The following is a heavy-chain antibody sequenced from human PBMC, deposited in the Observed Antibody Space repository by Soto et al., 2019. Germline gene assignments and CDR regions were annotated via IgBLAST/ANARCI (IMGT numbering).Heavy chain of an antibody. CDR3: ARHLSHCSSTSCYSGGHWFDL. D-gene: IGHD2-2*02. CDR1: GGSISSSSYY. V-gene: IGHV4-39*01. Sequence: SETLSLTCTVSGGSISSSSYYWGWIRQPPGKGLEWIGSIYYSGSTYYDPSLKSRVTISVDTSKNQFSLKLSSVTAADTAVYYCARHLSHCSSTSCYSGGHWFDLWGQGTLVTVSS. J-gene: IGHJ5*02. CDR2: IYYSGST.